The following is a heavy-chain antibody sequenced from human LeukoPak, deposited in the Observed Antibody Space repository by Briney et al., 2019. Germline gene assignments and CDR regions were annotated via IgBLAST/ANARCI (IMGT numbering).Heavy chain of an antibody. J-gene: IGHJ4*02. CDR1: GGSLRTYY. V-gene: IGHV4-59*08. CDR2: IYYTGST. CDR3: ARHPSAVAGKTFDC. D-gene: IGHD6-19*01. Sequence: QASETLSLTCTVSGGSLRTYYWSWIRQPPGKGLEWIGYIYYTGSTNYNPSLKSRATISVDASNNQFSLKLSSVTAADTAVYYCARHPSAVAGKTFDCWGQGTLVTVSS.